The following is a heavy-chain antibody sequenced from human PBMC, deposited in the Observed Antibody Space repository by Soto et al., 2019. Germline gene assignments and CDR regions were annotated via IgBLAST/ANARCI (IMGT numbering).Heavy chain of an antibody. CDR2: INHSGST. CDR1: GGSFSGYY. J-gene: IGHJ3*01. V-gene: IGHV4-34*01. D-gene: IGHD4-4*01. Sequence: PSETLSLTSAVYGGSFSGYYWSWIRQPPGKGLEWIGEINHSGSTNYNPSLKSRGTISVDTSKNQFSLKLSSVTAAARVVYYGARGVYGNNAFDFWGKGTMVTVSS. CDR3: ARGVYGNNAFDF.